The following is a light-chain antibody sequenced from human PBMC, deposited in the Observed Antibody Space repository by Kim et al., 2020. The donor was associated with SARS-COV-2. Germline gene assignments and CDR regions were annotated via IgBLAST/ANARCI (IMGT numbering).Light chain of an antibody. J-gene: IGKJ2*01. Sequence: PGERATLSCRASQSVSSSYLAWYQQKPGQAPRLLIYGASSRATGIPDRFSGSGSGTDFTLTISRLEPEDFAVYYCQQYGSSPLYTFGQGTKLEI. CDR2: GAS. CDR1: QSVSSSY. CDR3: QQYGSSPLYT. V-gene: IGKV3-20*01.